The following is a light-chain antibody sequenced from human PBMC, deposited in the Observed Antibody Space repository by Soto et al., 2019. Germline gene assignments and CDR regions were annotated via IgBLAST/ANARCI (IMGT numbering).Light chain of an antibody. V-gene: IGLV1-44*01. CDR1: ISNIGSNT. CDR2: GNN. J-gene: IGLJ1*01. Sequence: QSVLTQPPSASGTPGQRVTISCSGSISNIGSNTVNWYQQLPGAAPKLLIYGNNQRPSGVPDRFSGSKSGTSASLAISGLQSEDEADYYCAAWDDSLAGFVFGTGTKVTVL. CDR3: AAWDDSLAGFV.